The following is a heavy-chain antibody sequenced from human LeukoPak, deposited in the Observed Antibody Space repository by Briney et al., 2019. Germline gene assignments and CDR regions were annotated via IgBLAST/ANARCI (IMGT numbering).Heavy chain of an antibody. CDR3: ARDRGAVTWEVNDAFDI. J-gene: IGHJ3*02. D-gene: IGHD1-26*01. Sequence: PGGSLRLSCAASGFTFSSYAMHWVRQAPGKGLEYVSAISSNGGSTYYANSVKGRFTISRDNSKNTLYLQMGSLRAEDMAVYYCARDRGAVTWEVNDAFDIWGQGTMVTVSS. CDR2: ISSNGGST. V-gene: IGHV3-64*01. CDR1: GFTFSSYA.